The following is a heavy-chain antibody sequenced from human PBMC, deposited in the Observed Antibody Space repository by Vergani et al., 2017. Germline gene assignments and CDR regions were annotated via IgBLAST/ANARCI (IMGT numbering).Heavy chain of an antibody. Sequence: EVQLVESGGGLVQPGGSLRLSCAASGFTFSSYWMSWVRQAPGKGLEWVANIKQDGSEKYYVDSVKGRFTISRDNAKNSLYLQMNSLRAEDTAVYYCAREEITAANYYYYYMYVWGKGTTVTVSS. J-gene: IGHJ6*03. V-gene: IGHV3-7*01. CDR3: AREEITAANYYYYYMYV. CDR2: IKQDGSEK. D-gene: IGHD2-2*01. CDR1: GFTFSSYW.